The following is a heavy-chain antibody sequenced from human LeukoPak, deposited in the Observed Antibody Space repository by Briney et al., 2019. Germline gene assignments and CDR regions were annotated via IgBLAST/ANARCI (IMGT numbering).Heavy chain of an antibody. V-gene: IGHV4-34*01. CDR2: INHSGST. J-gene: IGHJ6*03. Sequence: PSETLSLTCAVYGGSFSGYCWSWIRQPPGKGLEWIGEINHSGSTNYNPSLKSRVTISVDTSKNQFSLKLSSVTAADTAVYYCARARGVRGTSTGYYYMDVWGKGTTVTVSS. D-gene: IGHD3-10*01. CDR1: GGSFSGYC. CDR3: ARARGVRGTSTGYYYMDV.